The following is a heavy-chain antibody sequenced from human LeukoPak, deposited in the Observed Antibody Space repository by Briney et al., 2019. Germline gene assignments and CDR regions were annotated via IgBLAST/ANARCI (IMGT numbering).Heavy chain of an antibody. CDR3: TRDPLYGALDS. J-gene: IGHJ4*02. D-gene: IGHD4-17*01. V-gene: IGHV3-7*01. CDR2: IQPDGSQG. CDR1: GFTFGSYW. Sequence: GGSLRLSCVASGFTFGSYWMTWVRQAPGKGLEWVANIQPDGSQGLYVDSVKGRFIISRDNAKKPLYLQMNSLRAEDTAVYYRTRDPLYGALDSWGQGTLVTVSS.